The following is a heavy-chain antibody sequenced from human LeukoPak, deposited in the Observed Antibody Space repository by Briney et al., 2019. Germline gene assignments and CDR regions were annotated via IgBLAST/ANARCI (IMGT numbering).Heavy chain of an antibody. D-gene: IGHD6-13*01. CDR1: GFTFSSYA. CDR2: ISGNGRTT. J-gene: IGHJ4*02. CDR3: AKDGYSSSWNADFDY. V-gene: IGHV3-23*01. Sequence: GGSLRLSCAASGFTFSSYAMSWVRQAPGKGLEWVSAISGNGRTTYYAESVKGRFTISRDNSKNTLYLQMNSLRAEDTAVYYCAKDGYSSSWNADFDYWGQGTLVTVSS.